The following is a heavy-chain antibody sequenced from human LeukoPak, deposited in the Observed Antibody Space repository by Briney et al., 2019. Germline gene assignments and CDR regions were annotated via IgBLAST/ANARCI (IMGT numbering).Heavy chain of an antibody. CDR2: IYYSGST. CDR3: VGTMVRGVITFDY. Sequence: PSETLSLTCTISSGSISSSSYYWGWIRQPPGKGLEWIGSIYYSGSTYYNPSLKSRVTISVDTSKNQFSLKLSSVTAADTAVYYCVGTMVRGVITFDYRGQGTLVTVSS. J-gene: IGHJ4*02. D-gene: IGHD3-10*01. CDR1: SGSISSSSYY. V-gene: IGHV4-39*01.